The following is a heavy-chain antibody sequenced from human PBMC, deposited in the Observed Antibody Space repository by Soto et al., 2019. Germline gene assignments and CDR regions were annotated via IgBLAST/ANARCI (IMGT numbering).Heavy chain of an antibody. CDR1: GFTFSSYW. V-gene: IGHV3-7*03. D-gene: IGHD6-6*01. CDR2: IKQDGSEK. J-gene: IGHJ2*01. CDR3: ARCSSSVSSYWYFDL. Sequence: GGSLRLSCAASGFTFSSYWMSWVRQAPGKGLEWVANIKQDGSEKYYVDSVKGRFTISRDNAKNSLYLQMNSLRAEDTAVYYCARCSSSVSSYWYFDLWGRGTLVTVSS.